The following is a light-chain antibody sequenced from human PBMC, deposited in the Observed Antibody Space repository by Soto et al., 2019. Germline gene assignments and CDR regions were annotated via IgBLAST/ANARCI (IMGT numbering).Light chain of an antibody. J-gene: IGKJ2*01. CDR3: QQTYSTPYT. Sequence: DIHMTQSPSSLSASVGDRVTISCRASPRITTYLYWYQQPPGGAPKLLISTSGTLQRGVPSRFIGSGSGTEFTLTSTRLQPADFATYFCQQTYSTPYTFGQGTKLEIK. V-gene: IGKV1-39*01. CDR1: PRITTY. CDR2: TSG.